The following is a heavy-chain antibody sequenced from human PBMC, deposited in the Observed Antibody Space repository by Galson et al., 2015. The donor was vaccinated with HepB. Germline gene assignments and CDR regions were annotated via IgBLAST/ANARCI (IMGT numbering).Heavy chain of an antibody. J-gene: IGHJ4*02. D-gene: IGHD6-19*01. CDR2: IYYSGST. CDR3: ARVVSSGWLFDY. V-gene: IGHV4-59*01. CDR1: GGSISSYY. Sequence: ETLSLTCTVSGGSISSYYWSWIRQPPGKGLEWIGYIYYSGSTNYNPSLKSRVTISVDTSKNQFSLKLSSVTAADTAVYYCARVVSSGWLFDYWGQGTLVTVSS.